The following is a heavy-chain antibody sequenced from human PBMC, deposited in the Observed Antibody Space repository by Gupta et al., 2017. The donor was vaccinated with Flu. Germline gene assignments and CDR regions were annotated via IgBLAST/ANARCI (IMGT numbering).Heavy chain of an antibody. CDR1: YD. CDR2: IYSGGNT. CDR3: ARDYARGDSPWQDACAV. Sequence: YDRSWVRQPPGKGLEWIGYIYSGGNTEDNPSLNSRVTISVETSKNQFSLNLRSVTAADTAVYYCARDYARGDSPWQDACAVWGQGARVTVSA. V-gene: IGHV4-59*01. D-gene: IGHD2-21*02. J-gene: IGHJ3*01.